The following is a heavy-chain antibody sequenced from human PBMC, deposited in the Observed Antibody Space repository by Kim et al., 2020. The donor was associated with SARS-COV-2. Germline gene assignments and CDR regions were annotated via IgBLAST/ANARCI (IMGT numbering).Heavy chain of an antibody. Sequence: SETLSLTCAVYGGSFSGYYWSWIRQPPGKGLEWIGEINHSGSTNYSPSLKSRVTISVDTSKNQFSLKLSSVTAADTAVYYCARVSWKRDAGGSGWYGNYSYYGMDVWGQGTTVTV. CDR3: ARVSWKRDAGGSGWYGNYSYYGMDV. CDR2: INHSGST. CDR1: GGSFSGYY. J-gene: IGHJ6*02. D-gene: IGHD6-19*01. V-gene: IGHV4-34*01.